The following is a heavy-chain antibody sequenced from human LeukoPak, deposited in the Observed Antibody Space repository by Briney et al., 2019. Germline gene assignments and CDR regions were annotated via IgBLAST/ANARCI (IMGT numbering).Heavy chain of an antibody. D-gene: IGHD3-22*01. CDR1: GGSISSGDYY. CDR2: IYYSGST. V-gene: IGHV4-30-4*08. Sequence: SQTLSLTCTVSGGSISSGDYYWSWIRQPPGKGLEWIGYIYYSGSTYYNPSLKSRVTISVDTSKNQFSLKLSSVTAADTAVYYCARMSSGYYGASFDYWGQGTLVTVSS. CDR3: ARMSSGYYGASFDY. J-gene: IGHJ4*02.